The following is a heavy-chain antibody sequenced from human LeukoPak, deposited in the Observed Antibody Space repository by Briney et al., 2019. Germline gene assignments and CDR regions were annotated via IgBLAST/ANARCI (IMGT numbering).Heavy chain of an antibody. Sequence: ASVKVSCKASGYTFTSYAMHWVRQAPGQRLEWMGWINAGNGNTKYSQKFQGRVTITADESTSTAYMELSSLRSEDTAVYYCARWYYYDSSGYYGPFDYWGQGTLVTVSS. CDR1: GYTFTSYA. CDR3: ARWYYYDSSGYYGPFDY. J-gene: IGHJ4*02. CDR2: INAGNGNT. D-gene: IGHD3-22*01. V-gene: IGHV1-3*01.